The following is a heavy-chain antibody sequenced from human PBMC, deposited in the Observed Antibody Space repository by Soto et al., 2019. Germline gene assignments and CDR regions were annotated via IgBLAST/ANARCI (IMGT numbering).Heavy chain of an antibody. Sequence: SETLSLTCTVSGGSISSYYWSWIRQPPGKGLEWIGYIYYSGSTNYNPSLKSRVTISVDTSKNQFSLKLSSVTAADTAVYYCARIRAQKYYDILTGYYPYYYYGMDVWGQGTTVTVSS. D-gene: IGHD3-9*01. CDR3: ARIRAQKYYDILTGYYPYYYYGMDV. CDR2: IYYSGST. V-gene: IGHV4-59*01. CDR1: GGSISSYY. J-gene: IGHJ6*02.